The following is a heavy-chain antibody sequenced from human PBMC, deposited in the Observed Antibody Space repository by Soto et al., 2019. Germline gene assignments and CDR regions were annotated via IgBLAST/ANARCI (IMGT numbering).Heavy chain of an antibody. CDR1: GGSITSGVFY. CDR3: ASGGAVAQGLMDV. Sequence: QVQLQESGPGLVKPSQTLSLTCTVSGGSITSGVFYCSWIRQHPGKGLEWIGYIYDSGSTFYNLYLTSRELISRDTSKNQFSLKLISLTDADTPFYYCASGGAVAQGLMDVWGQGTTVTVSS. V-gene: IGHV4-31*03. D-gene: IGHD6-19*01. J-gene: IGHJ6*02. CDR2: IYDSGST.